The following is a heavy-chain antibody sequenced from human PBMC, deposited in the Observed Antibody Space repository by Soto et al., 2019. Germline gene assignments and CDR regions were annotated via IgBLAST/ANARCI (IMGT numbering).Heavy chain of an antibody. J-gene: IGHJ4*02. CDR3: ARGNTGYDYGFFEY. V-gene: IGHV1-3*01. D-gene: IGHD5-12*01. CDR2: IAAVNGKT. Sequence: QVQLVQSGAEVRKPGASVRVSCKTSGFIVSTYALHWVRQAPGQSPEWMGWIAAVNGKTEYSQKFQGRVTLTSDTSASTVYMDLASLRSEDTAVYYCARGNTGYDYGFFEYWGQGTLVTVSS. CDR1: GFIVSTYA.